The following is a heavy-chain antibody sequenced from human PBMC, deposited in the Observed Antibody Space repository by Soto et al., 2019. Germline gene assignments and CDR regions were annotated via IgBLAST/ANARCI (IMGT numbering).Heavy chain of an antibody. J-gene: IGHJ4*02. CDR1: GGSLTGYY. CDR2: VKDGGST. CDR3: ARGQEGIAATH. V-gene: IGHV4-34*01. D-gene: IGHD5-12*01. Sequence: QVQLQQWGAGLLKPSETLSLTCTVNGGSLTGYYWSWIRQPPGKGLEWIGEVKDGGSTNYSPSLRGRASISADTSKNHVSPRLSSVTAADTAVYCCARGQEGIAATHWDQGALVTVSS.